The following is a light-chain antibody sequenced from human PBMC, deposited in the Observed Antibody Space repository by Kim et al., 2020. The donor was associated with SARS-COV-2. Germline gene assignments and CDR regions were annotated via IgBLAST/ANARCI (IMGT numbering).Light chain of an antibody. J-gene: IGKJ1*01. CDR2: GAS. CDR1: QSVSSN. Sequence: EIVMTQSPATLSVSPGERATLSCRASQSVSSNLAWYQQKPDQAPRLLIYGASTRATGIPARFSGSGSGTEFTLTISSLQSEDFAVYYCHQYNNWPRTFGQGTKVDIK. CDR3: HQYNNWPRT. V-gene: IGKV3D-15*01.